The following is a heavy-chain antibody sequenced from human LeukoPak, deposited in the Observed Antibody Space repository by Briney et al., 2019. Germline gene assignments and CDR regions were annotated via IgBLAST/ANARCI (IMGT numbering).Heavy chain of an antibody. CDR1: GFTLSSYA. CDR3: AKLPPVTTSMDY. Sequence: GGSLRLSCAASGFTLSSYAMSWVRQAPGKGLEWVSAISGSGGSTYYADAVKGRFTISRDNSKNTLYLQMNSLRAEDTAVYYCAKLPPVTTSMDYWGQGTLVTVSS. D-gene: IGHD4-17*01. J-gene: IGHJ4*02. V-gene: IGHV3-23*01. CDR2: ISGSGGST.